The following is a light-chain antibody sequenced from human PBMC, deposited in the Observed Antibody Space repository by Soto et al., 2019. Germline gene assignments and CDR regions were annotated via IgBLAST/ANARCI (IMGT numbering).Light chain of an antibody. CDR2: DAS. V-gene: IGKV3-11*01. CDR3: QQRSNWPRPLT. CDR1: QSVDTF. Sequence: EIVLTQSPATLSLSPGERATLSCRASQSVDTFLAWYQQKPGQAPRLLIYDASKRAAGTPARFSGSGSGTDFTLPISSLEPEDFAIYYCQQRSNWPRPLTFGGGTKVEI. J-gene: IGKJ4*01.